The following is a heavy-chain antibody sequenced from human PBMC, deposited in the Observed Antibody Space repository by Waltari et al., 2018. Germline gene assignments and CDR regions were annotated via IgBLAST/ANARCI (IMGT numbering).Heavy chain of an antibody. Sequence: QVQLVQSGAEVKKPGASVKVSCKASGYTFSGYYMHWVRQAPGQGLEWMGWINPNSSGTNYAQKFQGRVTMTRDTSINNTADMELSRLTSDDMAVYYCARGDWNRDYFYMDVWGRGTTVTISS. CDR3: ARGDWNRDYFYMDV. CDR1: GYTFSGYY. CDR2: INPNSSGT. D-gene: IGHD1-1*01. V-gene: IGHV1-2*02. J-gene: IGHJ6*03.